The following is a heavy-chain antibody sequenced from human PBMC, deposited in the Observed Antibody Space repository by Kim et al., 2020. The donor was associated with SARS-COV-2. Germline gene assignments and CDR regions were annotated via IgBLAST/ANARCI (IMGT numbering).Heavy chain of an antibody. V-gene: IGHV3-33*05. Sequence: GGSLRLSCAASGFTFSSYGMHWVRQAPGKGLEWVAVISYDGSNKYYADSVKGRFTISRDNSMNTLYLQMNSLRAEDTAVYYCAMDRIEHSSGLWGEGTLVTVSS. D-gene: IGHD6-19*01. CDR2: ISYDGSNK. J-gene: IGHJ4*02. CDR1: GFTFSSYG. CDR3: AMDRIEHSSGL.